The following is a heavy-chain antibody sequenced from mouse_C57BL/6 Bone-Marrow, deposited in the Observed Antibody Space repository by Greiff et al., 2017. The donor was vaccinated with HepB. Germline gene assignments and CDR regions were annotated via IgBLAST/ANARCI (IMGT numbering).Heavy chain of an antibody. J-gene: IGHJ1*03. D-gene: IGHD1-1*01. CDR2: IYPRSGNT. CDR1: GYTFTSYG. Sequence: QVQLQQSGAELARPGASVKLSCKASGYTFTSYGISWVKQRTGQGLEWIGEIYPRSGNTYYNEKFKGKATLTADKSSSTAYMELRSLTSEDSAVYFCARWDYGSRGYFDVWGTGTTVTVSS. CDR3: ARWDYGSRGYFDV. V-gene: IGHV1-81*01.